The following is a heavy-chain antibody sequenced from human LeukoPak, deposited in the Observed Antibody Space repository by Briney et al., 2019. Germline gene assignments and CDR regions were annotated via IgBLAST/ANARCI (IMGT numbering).Heavy chain of an antibody. D-gene: IGHD1-26*01. CDR3: AKNRESYWVPELDY. CDR1: GFTFSDYY. V-gene: IGHV3-11*01. J-gene: IGHJ4*02. Sequence: GGSLRLSCAASGFTFSDYYMSWIRQAPGKGLEWVSYISNSGNTIYYADSVKGRFTISRDNSKNTLYLQMNSLRVEDTAVYYCAKNRESYWVPELDYWGQGTLVTVSS. CDR2: ISNSGNTI.